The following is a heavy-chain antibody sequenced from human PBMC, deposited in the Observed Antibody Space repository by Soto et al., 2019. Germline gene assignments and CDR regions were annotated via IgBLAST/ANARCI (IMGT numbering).Heavy chain of an antibody. Sequence: EVQLVESGGGLVQPGGSLRLSCAVSGFTVSGNYMSWVRQAPGKGLEGVSVLYSGGTTYYADSVKGRFTISRHNSNNPLFLQMDSLRVDDTAIYYCARPAWGLWFGYMDVWGKGTTVTVSS. CDR2: LYSGGTT. CDR3: ARPAWGLWFGYMDV. V-gene: IGHV3-53*04. D-gene: IGHD3-10*01. J-gene: IGHJ6*03. CDR1: GFTVSGNY.